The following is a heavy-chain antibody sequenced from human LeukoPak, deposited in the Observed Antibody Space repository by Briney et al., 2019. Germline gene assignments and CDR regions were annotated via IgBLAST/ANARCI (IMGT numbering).Heavy chain of an antibody. CDR3: AKRGYSGYDNFDL. V-gene: IGHV3-30*18. CDR2: ISYDGSHE. J-gene: IGHJ4*02. CDR1: GFTLSSYG. D-gene: IGHD5-12*01. Sequence: SGGSLRLSCAASGFTLSSYGMHWVRQAPGKGLEWVAVISYDGSHEDYVDSVKGRFTISRDNSKNTLYLQMNSLRAEDTAVYYCAKRGYSGYDNFDLWGQGTLVTVSS.